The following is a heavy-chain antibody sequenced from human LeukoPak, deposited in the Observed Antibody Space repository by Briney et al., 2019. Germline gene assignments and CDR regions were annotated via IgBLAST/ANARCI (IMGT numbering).Heavy chain of an antibody. CDR1: GGSISSGDYY. J-gene: IGHJ5*02. Sequence: PSETLSLTCTVSGGSISSGDYYWSWIRQPPGKGLEWIGEINHSGSTNYNPSLKSRVTISVDTSKNQFSLKLSSVTAADTAVYYCARARGYSSGWYLAPWGQGTLVTVSS. CDR2: INHSGST. CDR3: ARARGYSSGWYLAP. V-gene: IGHV4-39*07. D-gene: IGHD6-19*01.